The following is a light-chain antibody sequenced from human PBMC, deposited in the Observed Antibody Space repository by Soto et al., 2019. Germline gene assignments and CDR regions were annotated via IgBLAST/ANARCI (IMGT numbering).Light chain of an antibody. V-gene: IGKV3-20*01. CDR1: QNIHTNY. J-gene: IGKJ1*01. Sequence: ETVLTQSPGTLSLSPGERATLSCRASQNIHTNYLAWYQQKPGQAPRLLIYDISTRATGIPDRFSGSVSGTAFTLTIRRLEPEDSSVYYCQRYDTAKTFGQGTKVEIK. CDR3: QRYDTAKT. CDR2: DIS.